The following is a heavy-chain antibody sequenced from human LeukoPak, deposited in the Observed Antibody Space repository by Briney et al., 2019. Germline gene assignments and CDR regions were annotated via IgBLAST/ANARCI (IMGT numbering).Heavy chain of an antibody. CDR2: INPNSGGT. CDR3: ALDILTGYYTH. Sequence: ASVKVSCKASGYTFTGYYMHWVRQAHGQGLEWMGWINPNSGGTNYAQKFQGRVTTTRDTSISTAYMELSRLRSDDTAVYNCALDILTGYYTHWGQGTLVTVSS. CDR1: GYTFTGYY. J-gene: IGHJ4*02. V-gene: IGHV1-2*02. D-gene: IGHD3-9*01.